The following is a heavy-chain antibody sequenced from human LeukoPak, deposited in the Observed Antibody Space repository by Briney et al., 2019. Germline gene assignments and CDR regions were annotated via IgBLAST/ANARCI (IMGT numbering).Heavy chain of an antibody. CDR2: INHSGST. Sequence: SETLSLTCAVYGGSFSGYYWSWIRQPPGKGLEWIGEINHSGSTNYNPSLKSRVTISVDTSKNQFSLKLSSVTAADTAVYYCARGRASGWFLDAFDIWGQGTMVTVSS. J-gene: IGHJ3*02. CDR3: ARGRASGWFLDAFDI. V-gene: IGHV4-34*01. CDR1: GGSFSGYY. D-gene: IGHD6-19*01.